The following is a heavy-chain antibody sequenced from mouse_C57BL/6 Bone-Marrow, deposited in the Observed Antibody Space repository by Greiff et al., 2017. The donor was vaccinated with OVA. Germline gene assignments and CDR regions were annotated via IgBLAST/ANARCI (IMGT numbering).Heavy chain of an antibody. J-gene: IGHJ4*01. CDR3: ARRPLGHYAMDY. V-gene: IGHV5-12*01. D-gene: IGHD4-1*01. CDR2: ISNGGGST. CDR1: GFTFSDYY. Sequence: DVHLVESGGGLVQPGGSLKLSCAASGFTFSDYYMYWVRQTPEKRLEWVAYISNGGGSTYYPDTVKGRFTISRDNAKNTLYLQMSRLKSEDTAMYYCARRPLGHYAMDYWGQGTSVTVSS.